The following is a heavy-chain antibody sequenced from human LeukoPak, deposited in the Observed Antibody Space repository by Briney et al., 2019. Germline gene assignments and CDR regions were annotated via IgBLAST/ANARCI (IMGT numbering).Heavy chain of an antibody. CDR3: ARAVRGVNFFVY. D-gene: IGHD3-10*01. CDR2: MNPNSGNT. J-gene: IGHJ4*02. CDR1: GYTFTGCY. V-gene: IGHV1-8*02. Sequence: ASVKVSCKASGYTFTGCYMHWVRQAPGQGLEWMGWMNPNSGNTGYAQKFQGRVTMTRNTSISTAYMELSSLRSEDTAVYYCARAVRGVNFFVYWGQGTLVTVSS.